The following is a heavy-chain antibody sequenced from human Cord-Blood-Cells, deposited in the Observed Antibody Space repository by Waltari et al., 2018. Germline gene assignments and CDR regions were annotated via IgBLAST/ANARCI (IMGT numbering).Heavy chain of an antibody. D-gene: IGHD6-19*01. CDR3: ARGFSVAGPNWFDP. Sequence: QVQLVQSGAEVKKPGASVKVSCKASGYTFTSYDINWVRQATGQGLEWMRWMNTNGGNTGYAKKFQSRVTITRNTSISTAYMELRSLRSEDTAVYYCARGFSVAGPNWFDPWGQGTLVTVSS. J-gene: IGHJ5*02. CDR1: GYTFTSYD. V-gene: IGHV1-8*03. CDR2: MNTNGGNT.